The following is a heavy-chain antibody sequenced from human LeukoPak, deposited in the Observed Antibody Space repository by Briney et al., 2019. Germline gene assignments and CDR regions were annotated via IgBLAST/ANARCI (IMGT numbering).Heavy chain of an antibody. CDR3: AREDEDITVATSGAFDI. J-gene: IGHJ3*02. Sequence: PGGSLRLSCAASRFTFSSYWMHWVRQAPGKGLVWVSRIISDGSSTSYADSVKGRFTISRDNAKNTLYLQMNSLRAEDTAVYYCAREDEDITVATSGAFDIWGQGTMVTVSS. CDR1: RFTFSSYW. V-gene: IGHV3-74*01. D-gene: IGHD6-19*01. CDR2: IISDGSST.